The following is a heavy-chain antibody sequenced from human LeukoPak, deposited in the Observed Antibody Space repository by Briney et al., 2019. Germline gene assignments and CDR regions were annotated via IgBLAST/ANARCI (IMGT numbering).Heavy chain of an antibody. V-gene: IGHV4-61*02. CDR1: GGSISSGNYY. J-gene: IGHJ5*02. CDR3: ATQVDP. Sequence: SGTHSLTCTVSGGSISSGNYYWTWIRQPAGKGLEWIPRISTSGSTNYNPSLKSRVTISLDTSKNQFSVKLTSVTTADTAVYYCATQVDPWGQGTLVTVPS. CDR2: ISTSGST.